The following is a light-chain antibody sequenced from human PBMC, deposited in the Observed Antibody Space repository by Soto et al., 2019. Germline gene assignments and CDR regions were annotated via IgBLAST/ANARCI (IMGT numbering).Light chain of an antibody. J-gene: IGKJ1*01. Sequence: DIQMTQYPSSLSASEGDRVTITCQASQDISNYLNWYQQKPGKAPKLLIYAASTLQSGVPSRFSGSGSGTEFTLTISSLQPEDFATYYCQQSYSAWTFGQGTKVDTK. CDR1: QDISNY. V-gene: IGKV1-39*01. CDR2: AAS. CDR3: QQSYSAWT.